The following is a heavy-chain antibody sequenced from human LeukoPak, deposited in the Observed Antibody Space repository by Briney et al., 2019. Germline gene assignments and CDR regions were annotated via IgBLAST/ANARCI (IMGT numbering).Heavy chain of an antibody. CDR2: IYTSGST. CDR1: GGSISSYY. Sequence: PSETLSLTCTVSGGSISSYYWSWIRQPAGKGLEWIGRIYTSGSTNYNPSLKSRVTMSVDTSKNQFSLKLSSVTAADTAVYYCAGTKEYCSGGSCPSRRGNYYYYYMDVWGKGTTVTVSS. J-gene: IGHJ6*03. D-gene: IGHD2-15*01. CDR3: AGTKEYCSGGSCPSRRGNYYYYYMDV. V-gene: IGHV4-4*07.